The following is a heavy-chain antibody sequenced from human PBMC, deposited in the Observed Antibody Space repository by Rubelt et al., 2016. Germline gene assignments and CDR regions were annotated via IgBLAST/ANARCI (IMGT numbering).Heavy chain of an antibody. Sequence: EVHLVESGGGLGKPGGSLRLSCAASGFTFTTAGMTWIRQAPGKGLEWVSTIVYSGDSQYYADSVKGRFTISRDNARNSLFLQMNNRRADDTAVYYCARDGSEWSRDYWGPGTLVTVSS. V-gene: IGHV3-21*01. J-gene: IGHJ4*02. CDR3: ARDGSEWSRDY. CDR2: IVYSGDSQ. CDR1: GFTFTTAG. D-gene: IGHD1-26*01.